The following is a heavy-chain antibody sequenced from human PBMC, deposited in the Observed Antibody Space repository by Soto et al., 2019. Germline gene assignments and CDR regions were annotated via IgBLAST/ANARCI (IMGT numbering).Heavy chain of an antibody. CDR2: ILPFFGTA. V-gene: IGHV1-69*14. Sequence: QVQLVQSGAEVKKPGSSVKVSCKASGGSFRREAINWLRQAPGQGPEWMGNILPFFGTADYAQKFQGRVTVTADMSTTTVYMELNSLRVEDTAVYYCARGHEVGGNSDACDVWGEGTTVIVSS. D-gene: IGHD2-15*01. CDR3: ARGHEVGGNSDACDV. J-gene: IGHJ3*01. CDR1: GGSFRREA.